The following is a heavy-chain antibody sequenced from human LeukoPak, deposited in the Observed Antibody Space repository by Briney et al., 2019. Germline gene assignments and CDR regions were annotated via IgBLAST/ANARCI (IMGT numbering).Heavy chain of an antibody. CDR3: ARDPRTVRI. CDR1: GFTFSRFG. V-gene: IGHV3-30*02. D-gene: IGHD1-1*01. J-gene: IGHJ4*02. Sequence: GGSLRLSCAASGFTFSRFGMHWVRQAPGHALEWVAFILYDGTKKNYADSVEGRFNISRDNAKTLLYLEMDSLRVEDTAIYYCARDPRTVRIWGQGTLVTVSS. CDR2: ILYDGTKK.